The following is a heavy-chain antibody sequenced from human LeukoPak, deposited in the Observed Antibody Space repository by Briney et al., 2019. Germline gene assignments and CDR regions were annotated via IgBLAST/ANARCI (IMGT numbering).Heavy chain of an antibody. J-gene: IGHJ4*02. Sequence: GESLKISCKASGYIFIDYWIGWVRQMPGKGLEWMGIIYPGDSDTRYSPSFRGQVTISVEKSITTAYLQWSSLQASDTAMYYCARGDDSTGYPPFDYWGQGTLVSVSS. V-gene: IGHV5-51*01. D-gene: IGHD3-22*01. CDR2: IYPGDSDT. CDR3: ARGDDSTGYPPFDY. CDR1: GYIFIDYW.